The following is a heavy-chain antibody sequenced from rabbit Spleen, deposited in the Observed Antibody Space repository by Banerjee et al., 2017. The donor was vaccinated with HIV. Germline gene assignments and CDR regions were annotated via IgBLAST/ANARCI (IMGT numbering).Heavy chain of an antibody. CDR3: VRGYSYGYPGYAYGTSYFNL. CDR2: IDPVFGIT. J-gene: IGHJ4*01. Sequence: QLKESGGGLVQPGGSLKLSCKASGFTLSSYYMNWVRQAPGKGLEWIGYIDPVFGITYYANWVNGRFSISRENAQNMVFLQMTSLTAADTATYFCVRGYSYGYPGYAYGTSYFNLWGPGTLVTVS. D-gene: IGHD6-1*01. V-gene: IGHV1S7*01. CDR1: GFTLSSYY.